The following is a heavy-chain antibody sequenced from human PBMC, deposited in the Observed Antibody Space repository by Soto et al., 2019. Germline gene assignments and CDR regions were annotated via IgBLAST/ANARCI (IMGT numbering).Heavy chain of an antibody. CDR1: GRPVSSGGYY. CDR2: IYHIGSP. D-gene: IGHD3-22*01. V-gene: IGHV4-31*03. CDR3: VRDRALDSSGHWFDT. J-gene: IGHJ5*02. Sequence: RSLTCTVSGRPVSSGGYYWTWIRQHPGRGLEWIGYIYHIGSPYYNPSLENRVTISLDTSKNQFSLNLTSVTAADTAIYYCVRDRALDSSGHWFDTWGQGTLVTVSS.